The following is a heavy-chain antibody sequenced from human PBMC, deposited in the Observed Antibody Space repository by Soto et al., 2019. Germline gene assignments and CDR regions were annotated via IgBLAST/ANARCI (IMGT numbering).Heavy chain of an antibody. V-gene: IGHV1-2*04. CDR3: ARVGRYYYDSVAAFDI. CDR2: INPNSGGT. Sequence: ASVKVSCKASGYTFTGYYMHWVRQAPGQGPEWMGWINPNSGGTNYAQKFQGWVTMTRDTSISTAYMELSRLRSDDTAVYYCARVGRYYYDSVAAFDIWGQGTMVTVSS. CDR1: GYTFTGYY. D-gene: IGHD3-22*01. J-gene: IGHJ3*02.